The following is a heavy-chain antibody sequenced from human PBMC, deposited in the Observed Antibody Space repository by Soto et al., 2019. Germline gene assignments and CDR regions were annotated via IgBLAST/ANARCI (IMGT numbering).Heavy chain of an antibody. Sequence: SETLSLTCAVSGGFISSGDSSWSWIRQPPGMGLEWIEHIYHGGTTFYNPSLKSRVAISEDRSKNQFSLNLRSVTAADTAVYYGAKRRTGLFCSINNCPGNWFDRGGQGTLAT. D-gene: IGHD2-2*01. V-gene: IGHV4-30-2*01. CDR2: IYHGGTT. CDR3: AKRRTGLFCSINNCPGNWFDR. J-gene: IGHJ5*02. CDR1: GGFISSGDSS.